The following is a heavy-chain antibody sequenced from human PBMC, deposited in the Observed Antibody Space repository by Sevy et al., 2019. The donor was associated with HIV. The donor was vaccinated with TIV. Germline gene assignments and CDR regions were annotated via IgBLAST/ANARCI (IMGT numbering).Heavy chain of an antibody. CDR2: IRSEPYGGTA. CDR3: TREVRNYGLDY. CDR1: GFTFGNYA. D-gene: IGHD1-7*01. V-gene: IGHV3-49*03. Sequence: GGSLRLSCTSSGFTFGNYAIRWFRQAPGKGLQWVGFIRSEPYGGTADYAASVKGRFTISRDNSKSIAYLQMNSLKTEDTAVYYCTREVRNYGLDYWGQGTLVTVSS. J-gene: IGHJ4*02.